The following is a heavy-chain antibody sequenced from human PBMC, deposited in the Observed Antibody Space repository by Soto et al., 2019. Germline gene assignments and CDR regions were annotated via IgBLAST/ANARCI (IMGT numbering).Heavy chain of an antibody. J-gene: IGHJ4*02. V-gene: IGHV4-4*07. Sequence: SETLSLTCAVSGVSIINNYWTWIRQPAGKGLEWLGRVYSSGRTTYNPPLKSRLTMSVDTSKNQFSLHLTSVTAADTAVYYCARREDTFDFWGQGMLVTVSS. CDR3: ARREDTFDF. CDR1: GVSIINNY. CDR2: VYSSGRT.